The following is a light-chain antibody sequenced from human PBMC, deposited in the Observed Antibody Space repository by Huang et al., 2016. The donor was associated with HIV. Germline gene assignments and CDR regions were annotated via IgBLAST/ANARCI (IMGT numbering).Light chain of an antibody. Sequence: DILMTQSPDFLAVSLGEGATINCKSSLNVFYSSNSKNYLAWYQQKPGQPPKLLIDGASSRESGVPDRCSGGGSGTDVTITISSLQAEDVAKYYGQQYYTSPFTFGPGTKVDIQ. CDR2: GAS. CDR3: QQYYTSPFT. V-gene: IGKV4-1*01. CDR1: LNVFYSSNSKNY. J-gene: IGKJ3*01.